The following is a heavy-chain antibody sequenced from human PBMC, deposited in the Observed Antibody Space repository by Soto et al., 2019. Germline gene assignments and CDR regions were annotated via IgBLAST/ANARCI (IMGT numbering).Heavy chain of an antibody. CDR2: ISGSGGST. V-gene: IGHV3-23*01. D-gene: IGHD6-13*01. J-gene: IGHJ5*02. CDR1: GFTFSNYA. Sequence: GGSLRLSCAASGFTFSNYAVTWVRQAPGKGLEWVSTISGSGGSTYYADSVKGRFTISRDNAKNSLYLQMNSLRAEDTAVYYCARHPERIAQIGWFDPWGQGTLVTVSS. CDR3: ARHPERIAQIGWFDP.